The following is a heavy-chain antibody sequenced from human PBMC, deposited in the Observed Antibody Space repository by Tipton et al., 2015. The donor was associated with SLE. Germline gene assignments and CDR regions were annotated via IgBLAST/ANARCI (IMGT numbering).Heavy chain of an antibody. CDR1: GGSFSGHY. Sequence: TLSLTCAVYGGSFSGHYWSWIRQPPGKGLEWIGEINHSGATNYNPSFKSRSSISRDTSKNQFSLKLTSVTAADTAVYYCARGLFGWELPYWGQGTLVTVSS. CDR2: INHSGAT. D-gene: IGHD1-26*01. J-gene: IGHJ4*02. V-gene: IGHV4-34*01. CDR3: ARGLFGWELPY.